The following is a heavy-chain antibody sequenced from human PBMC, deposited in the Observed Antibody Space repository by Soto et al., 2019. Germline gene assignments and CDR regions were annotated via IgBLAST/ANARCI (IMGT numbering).Heavy chain of an antibody. CDR3: ARDFGLWSNWFDP. CDR1: GYTFTGYY. D-gene: IGHD5-18*01. CDR2: INPNSGGT. J-gene: IGHJ5*02. Sequence: GASVKVSCKASGYTFTGYYMHWVRQAPGQGLEWMGWINPNSGGTNYAQKFQGRVTMTRDTSISTAYMELSRLRSDDTAVYYCARDFGLWSNWFDPWGQGTLVPSPQ. V-gene: IGHV1-2*02.